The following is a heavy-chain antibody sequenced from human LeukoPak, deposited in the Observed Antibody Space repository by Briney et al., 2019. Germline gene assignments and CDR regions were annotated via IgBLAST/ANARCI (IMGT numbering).Heavy chain of an antibody. CDR1: GYTFTSYY. V-gene: IGHV1-46*01. CDR2: INPSGGST. D-gene: IGHD3-22*01. J-gene: IGHJ4*02. CDR3: ARGAYYYDSSGYYPLDY. Sequence: ASVKVSCKASGYTFTSYYMHWVRQAPGQGLEWMGIINPSGGSTSYAQKFKGRVTITADKSTSTAYMELSSLRSEDTAVYYCARGAYYYDSSGYYPLDYWGQGTLVTVSS.